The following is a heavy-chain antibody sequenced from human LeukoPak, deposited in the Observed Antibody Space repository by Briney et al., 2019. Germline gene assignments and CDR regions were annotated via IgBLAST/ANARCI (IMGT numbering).Heavy chain of an antibody. Sequence: PSETLSLTCAVSGYSISSGYYWGWIRQPPGKGLEWIGSIYHSGSTYYNPSLKSRVTISVDTSKNQFSLKLSSVTAADTAVYYCARRGPVTTPYYYYYMDVWGKGTTVTVSS. CDR2: IYHSGST. CDR1: GYSISSGYY. V-gene: IGHV4-38-2*01. J-gene: IGHJ6*03. D-gene: IGHD4-17*01. CDR3: ARRGPVTTPYYYYYMDV.